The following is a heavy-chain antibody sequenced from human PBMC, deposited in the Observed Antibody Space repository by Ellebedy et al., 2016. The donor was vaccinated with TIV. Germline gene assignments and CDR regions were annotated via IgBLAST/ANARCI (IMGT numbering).Heavy chain of an antibody. Sequence: MPSETLSLTCTVSGGSISSYYWGWIRQPPGKGLEWIGSIYYSGSTYYNPSLKSRVTISVDTSKNQFSLKLSSVTAADTAVYYCARERTVHYFDYWGQGTLVTVSS. D-gene: IGHD1/OR15-1a*01. V-gene: IGHV4-39*07. CDR2: IYYSGST. CDR1: GGSISSYY. CDR3: ARERTVHYFDY. J-gene: IGHJ4*02.